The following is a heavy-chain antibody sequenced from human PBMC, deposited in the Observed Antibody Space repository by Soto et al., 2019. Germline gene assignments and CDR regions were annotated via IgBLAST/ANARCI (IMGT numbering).Heavy chain of an antibody. CDR3: ARGLGDSSDYYGSFDY. J-gene: IGHJ4*02. CDR1: GYTFTSYY. V-gene: IGHV1-46*01. Sequence: QVQLVQSGAEVKKPGASVKVSCKASGYTFTSYYMHWVRQAPGQGLEWMGIINPSGGSTSYAQKFQGRVTMTRDTSTSTVYMELSSLRSEDTAVYYCARGLGDSSDYYGSFDYWGQGTLVTVSS. D-gene: IGHD3-22*01. CDR2: INPSGGST.